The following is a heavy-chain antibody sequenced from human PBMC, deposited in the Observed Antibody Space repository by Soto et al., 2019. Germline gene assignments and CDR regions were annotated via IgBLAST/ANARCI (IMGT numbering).Heavy chain of an antibody. D-gene: IGHD3-10*01. V-gene: IGHV4-30-4*02. Sequence: SETLSLTCTVSGGSIRSGDYYWNWIRQPPGKGLESIGYIYYSGSTYYNPSLKSRVTISVDTAKSQLSLKVISVTAADTAVYYCATGSKSDFDYWGQGILVTVSS. CDR2: IYYSGST. CDR3: ATGSKSDFDY. CDR1: GGSIRSGDYY. J-gene: IGHJ4*02.